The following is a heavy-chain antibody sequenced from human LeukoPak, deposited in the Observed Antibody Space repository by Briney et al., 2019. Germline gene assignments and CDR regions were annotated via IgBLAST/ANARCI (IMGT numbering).Heavy chain of an antibody. CDR3: ARPSSNYPSCYFDY. J-gene: IGHJ4*02. V-gene: IGHV3-66*02. CDR2: IYSSGST. D-gene: IGHD4-11*01. CDR1: GFTVSSNY. Sequence: GGSLRLSCAASGFTVSSNYMSWVRQAPGKGLEWVSVIYSSGSTYYADSVKGRFTISSDNSKNTLYLQMNSLRVEDTAVYYCARPSSNYPSCYFDYWGQGTLVTVSS.